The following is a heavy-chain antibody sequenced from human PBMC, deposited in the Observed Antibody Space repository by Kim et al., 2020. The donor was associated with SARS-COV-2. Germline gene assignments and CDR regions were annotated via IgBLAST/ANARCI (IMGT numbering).Heavy chain of an antibody. CDR3: ARDATRGGDNDC. CDR2: INEDGHDK. D-gene: IGHD2-21*02. CDR1: GFTFSRFW. Sequence: GGSLRLSCAASGFTFSRFWMSWVRQAPGKGLEWVVNINEDGHDKYYVDAVKGRFTISRDNAKNSLYLQMNSLRAEDTAVYYCARDATRGGDNDCWGQGTL. V-gene: IGHV3-7*03. J-gene: IGHJ4*02.